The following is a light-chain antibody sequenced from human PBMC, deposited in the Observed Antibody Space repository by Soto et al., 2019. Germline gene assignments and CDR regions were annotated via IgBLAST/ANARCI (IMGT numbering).Light chain of an antibody. CDR3: QQYGSSPRT. V-gene: IGKV3-20*01. CDR2: GAS. CDR1: QSVSSSY. J-gene: IGKJ1*01. Sequence: EIVLTQSPGTLSLSPGERATLSCRGGQSVSSSYLAWYQQKPGQAPRLLIYGASSRATGIPDRFSGSGSGTDFTLTISRLEPEDFAVYYCQQYGSSPRTFGQGTKVDI.